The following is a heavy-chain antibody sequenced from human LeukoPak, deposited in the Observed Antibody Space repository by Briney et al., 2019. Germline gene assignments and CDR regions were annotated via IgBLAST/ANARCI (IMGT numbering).Heavy chain of an antibody. CDR3: ARVTDRFLATQFDY. D-gene: IGHD3-3*01. CDR1: GGSISSSDYY. J-gene: IGHJ4*02. Sequence: PSETLSLTCTVSGGSISSSDYYWSWIRQPPGKGLEWIGYIYYSGSTYYNPSLKSRVTISVDTSKNQFSLKLSSVTAADTAVYYCARVTDRFLATQFDYWGQGTLVTVSS. V-gene: IGHV4-30-4*01. CDR2: IYYSGST.